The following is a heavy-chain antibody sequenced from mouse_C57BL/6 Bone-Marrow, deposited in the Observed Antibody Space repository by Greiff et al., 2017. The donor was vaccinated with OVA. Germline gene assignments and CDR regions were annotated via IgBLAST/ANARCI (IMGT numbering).Heavy chain of an antibody. CDR3: ARAPIFFYAMDY. J-gene: IGHJ4*01. CDR2: ISYDGSN. CDR1: GYSITSGYY. Sequence: ESGPGLVKPSQSLSLTCSVTGYSITSGYYWNWIRQFPGNKLEWMGYISYDGSNNYNPSLKNRISITRDTSKNQFFLKLNSVTTEDTATYYCARAPIFFYAMDYWGQGTSVTVSS. V-gene: IGHV3-6*01.